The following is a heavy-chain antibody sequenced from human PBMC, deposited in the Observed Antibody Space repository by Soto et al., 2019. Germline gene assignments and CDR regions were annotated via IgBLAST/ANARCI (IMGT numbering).Heavy chain of an antibody. J-gene: IGHJ4*02. V-gene: IGHV3-21*01. CDR1: GFTFSSYS. D-gene: IGHD6-13*01. CDR3: ARAAAGTSAFDY. CDR2: ISSSSSYI. Sequence: GGSLRLSCAASGFTFSSYSMNWVRQAPGKGLGWVSSISSSSSYIYYADSVKGRFTISRDNAKNSLYLQMNSLRAEDTAVYYCARAAAGTSAFDYWGQGTLVPVDS.